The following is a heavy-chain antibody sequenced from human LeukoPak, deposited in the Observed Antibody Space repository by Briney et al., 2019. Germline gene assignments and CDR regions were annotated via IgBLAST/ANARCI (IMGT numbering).Heavy chain of an antibody. CDR3: AREDYGDPQGLDY. Sequence: GGSLRLSCAASGFTFSSYWMTWVRQAPGKGLEWVSYISSSGSTIYYADSVKGRFTISRDNAKNSLYLQMNSLRAEDTAVYYCAREDYGDPQGLDYWGQGTLVTVSS. D-gene: IGHD4-17*01. CDR1: GFTFSSYW. J-gene: IGHJ4*02. V-gene: IGHV3-48*04. CDR2: ISSSGSTI.